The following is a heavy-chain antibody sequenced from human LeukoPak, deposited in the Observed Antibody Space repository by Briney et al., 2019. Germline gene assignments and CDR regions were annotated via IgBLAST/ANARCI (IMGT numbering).Heavy chain of an antibody. CDR2: INPNSGGT. J-gene: IGHJ4*02. CDR1: GYTCTGYY. CDR3: ARGGHYSSGWYSFDY. Sequence: GASVKVSCKASGYTCTGYYMHWVRQAPGQGLEWMGRINPNSGGTNYAQKFQGRVTMTRDTSISTAYMELSRLRSDDTAVYYCARGGHYSSGWYSFDYWGQGTLVTVSS. D-gene: IGHD6-19*01. V-gene: IGHV1-2*06.